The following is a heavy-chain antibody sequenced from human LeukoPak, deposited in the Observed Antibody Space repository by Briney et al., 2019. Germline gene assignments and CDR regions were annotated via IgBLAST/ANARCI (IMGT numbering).Heavy chain of an antibody. Sequence: SETLSLTCTVSGGSITNYWWSWIRQPPGRGLEWIGYIYYSGSTTNYNPSLRGRATISVDASKNQFSLRLRSVTAADTAVYYCARVGDWNDLVYWGQGTLVTVSS. CDR2: IYYSGSTT. CDR1: GGSITNYW. V-gene: IGHV4-59*01. CDR3: ARVGDWNDLVY. D-gene: IGHD1-1*01. J-gene: IGHJ4*02.